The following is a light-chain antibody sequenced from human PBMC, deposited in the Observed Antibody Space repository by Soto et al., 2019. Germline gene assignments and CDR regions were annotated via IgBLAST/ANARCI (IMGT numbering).Light chain of an antibody. CDR3: QQYHSSPPT. V-gene: IGKV1-5*01. Sequence: DIHMSQSPSSLSASVGDRVTITFRASQTISRYLNLYQQKPGKAPEVLIYDASSLESGVPSRFSGSGSGTEFTLTISSLQPDDFATYYCQQYHSSPPTFGGGTKVDIK. J-gene: IGKJ4*01. CDR2: DAS. CDR1: QTISRY.